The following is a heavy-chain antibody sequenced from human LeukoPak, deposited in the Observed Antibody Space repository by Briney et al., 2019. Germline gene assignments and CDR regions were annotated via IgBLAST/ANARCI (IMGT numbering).Heavy chain of an antibody. CDR1: GGSISSGGYS. CDR2: IYYSGST. Sequence: PSETLSLTCAVSGGSISSGGYSWSWIRQHPGKGLEWIGYIYYSGSTYYNPSLKSRVTISVDTSKNQFSLKLSSVTAADTAVYYCARGVVSPYGMDVWGQGTTVTVSS. D-gene: IGHD2-2*01. V-gene: IGHV4-31*11. J-gene: IGHJ6*02. CDR3: ARGVVSPYGMDV.